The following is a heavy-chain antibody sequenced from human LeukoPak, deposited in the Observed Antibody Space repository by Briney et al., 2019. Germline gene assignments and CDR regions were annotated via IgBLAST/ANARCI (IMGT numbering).Heavy chain of an antibody. CDR3: ARLRSVAQGRADY. CDR1: GGSFSGYY. V-gene: IGHV4-34*01. CDR2: INHSGST. D-gene: IGHD6-19*01. Sequence: SETLSLTRAVYGGSFSGYYWSWIRQPPGKGLEWIGEINHSGSTNYNPSLKSRVTISVDTSKNQFFLKLSSVTAADTAVYYCARLRSVAQGRADYWGQGTLVSVSS. J-gene: IGHJ4*02.